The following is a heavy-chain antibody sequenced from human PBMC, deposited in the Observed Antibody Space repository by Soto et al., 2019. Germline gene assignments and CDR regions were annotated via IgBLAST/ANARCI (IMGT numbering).Heavy chain of an antibody. V-gene: IGHV5-51*01. CDR1: GYSFSNYW. Sequence: GESLKISCKGSGYSFSNYWIAWVRQMPGIGLEWMGIIFPADSDTKYSPSFQGQVTISADKSISTAYLQWSSLKASDTAMYYCASSVVVPSTMNYFDYWGQGSLVTVSS. D-gene: IGHD2-15*01. CDR3: ASSVVVPSTMNYFDY. J-gene: IGHJ4*02. CDR2: IFPADSDT.